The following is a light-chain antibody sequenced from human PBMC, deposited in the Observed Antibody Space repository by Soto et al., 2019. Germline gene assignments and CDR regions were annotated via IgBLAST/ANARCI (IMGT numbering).Light chain of an antibody. CDR3: QQYDYWWT. J-gene: IGKJ1*01. Sequence: EVVMTQSPATLSVSPGERVTLSCRASQSVTSNLAWYQERPGQPPRLLIYSASARATCVPARFSGSGSGTEFTLTISSLQSEDFGIYYCQQYDYWWTFGQGTRVE. CDR1: QSVTSN. V-gene: IGKV3-15*01. CDR2: SAS.